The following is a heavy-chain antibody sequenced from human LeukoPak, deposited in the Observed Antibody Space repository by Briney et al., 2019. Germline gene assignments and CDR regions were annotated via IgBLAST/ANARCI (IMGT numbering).Heavy chain of an antibody. CDR3: ATRGSFYDILTGYGY. J-gene: IGHJ4*02. CDR2: IRGSGGST. CDR1: GFTFSSYA. Sequence: GGSLRLSCAASGFTFSSYAMSWVRQAPGKGLEWVSAIRGSGGSTYYADPVKGRFTISRDNSKNTLYLQMNSLRAEDTAVYYCATRGSFYDILTGYGYWGQGTLVTVSS. V-gene: IGHV3-23*01. D-gene: IGHD3-9*01.